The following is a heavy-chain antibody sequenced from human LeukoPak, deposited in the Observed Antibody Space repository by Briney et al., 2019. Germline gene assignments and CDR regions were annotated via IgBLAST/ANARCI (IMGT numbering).Heavy chain of an antibody. CDR1: GYSFTTFD. J-gene: IGHJ6*03. Sequence: GASVKVSCKASGYSFTTFDINWGRQATGQGLEWMGWMNPNTGNTGFAGKFQGRVTITGNTSISTVYMELTSLTSDDTAVYYCARGPLTGEHYHYYMDVWGTGTTITVSS. D-gene: IGHD7-27*01. V-gene: IGHV1-8*03. CDR2: MNPNTGNT. CDR3: ARGPLTGEHYHYYMDV.